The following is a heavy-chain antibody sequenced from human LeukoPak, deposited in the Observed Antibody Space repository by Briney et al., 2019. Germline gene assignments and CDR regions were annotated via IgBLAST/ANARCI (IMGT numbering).Heavy chain of an antibody. V-gene: IGHV3-30*18. CDR1: GLTFSSYG. D-gene: IGHD6-6*01. J-gene: IGHJ4*02. CDR3: AKELEEYSSSGSDY. Sequence: HPGGSLRLSCAASGLTFSSYGMHWVRQAPGKGLEWVAVISYDGSNKYYADSVKGRFTISRDNSKNTLYLQMNSLRAEDTAVYYCAKELEEYSSSGSDYWGQGTLVTVSS. CDR2: ISYDGSNK.